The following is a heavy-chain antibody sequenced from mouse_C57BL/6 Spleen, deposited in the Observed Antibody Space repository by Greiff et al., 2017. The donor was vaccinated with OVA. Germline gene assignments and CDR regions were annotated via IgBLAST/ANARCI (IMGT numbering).Heavy chain of an antibody. D-gene: IGHD2-5*01. J-gene: IGHJ2*01. V-gene: IGHV1-59*01. Sequence: QVQLQQPGAELVRPGTSVKLSCKASGYTFTSYWMHWVKQRPGQGLEWIGVIDPSDSYTNYNQKFKGKATLTVDTSSSTAYMQLSSLTSEDSAVYYCARSGSNPDYWGQGTTLTVSS. CDR3: ARSGSNPDY. CDR1: GYTFTSYW. CDR2: IDPSDSYT.